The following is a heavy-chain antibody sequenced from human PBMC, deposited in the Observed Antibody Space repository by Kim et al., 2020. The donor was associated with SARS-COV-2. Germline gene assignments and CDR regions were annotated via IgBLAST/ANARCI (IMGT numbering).Heavy chain of an antibody. D-gene: IGHD6-19*01. J-gene: IGHJ6*02. V-gene: IGHV3-13*01. CDR3: VRGAVAGPYGMVV. Sequence: GGSLRLSCAASGFTFSNYDMHWVRQVPGKGLEWVSAIDTDGKTFYPGSLKGRFTVSRENAENSLYLQMNNLRDGDSAIYYCVRGAVAGPYGMVVWGHGTTVTVSS. CDR2: IDTDGKT. CDR1: GFTFSNYD.